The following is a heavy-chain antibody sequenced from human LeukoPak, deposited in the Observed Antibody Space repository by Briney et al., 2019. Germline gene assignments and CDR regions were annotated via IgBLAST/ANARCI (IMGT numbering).Heavy chain of an antibody. J-gene: IGHJ3*02. CDR2: IYTSGST. CDR3: AKIGPEGTWWSDALDI. Sequence: KPSETLSLTCTVSGGSISSSSYYWGWIRQPAGKGLEWIGRIYTSGSTNYNPSLKSRVTISVDTSKNQFSLRLSSVTAADTAVYYCAKIGPEGTWWSDALDIWGQGTMVTVSS. D-gene: IGHD2-15*01. CDR1: GGSISSSSYY. V-gene: IGHV4-61*02.